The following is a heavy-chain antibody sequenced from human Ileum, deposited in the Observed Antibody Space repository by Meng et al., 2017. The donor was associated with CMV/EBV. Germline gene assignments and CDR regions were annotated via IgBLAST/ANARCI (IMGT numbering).Heavy chain of an antibody. J-gene: IGHJ4*02. Sequence: QVPIQQSDPRLVVPSQTLSLTCAISGDSVFYENVAWNWIRQSPARGLEWLGRTNYMSKWNNDYAASVESRIIVTLDTFTNQLSLQLNAVTPDDTAVYYCARGQFSALDFWGQGTLVTVSS. CDR2: TNYMSKWNN. CDR3: ARGQFSALDF. D-gene: IGHD4-11*01. CDR1: GDSVFYENVA. V-gene: IGHV6-1*01.